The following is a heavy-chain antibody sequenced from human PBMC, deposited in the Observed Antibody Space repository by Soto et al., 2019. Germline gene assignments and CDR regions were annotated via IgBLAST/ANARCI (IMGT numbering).Heavy chain of an antibody. CDR1: GFTLSGRS. CDR2: IDNAGTDS. D-gene: IGHD3-10*01. Sequence: EVQLVESGGGLVQPGGSLRLSCAASGFTLSGRSMHWVRQAPGKGLVWVSGIDNAGTDSTYADSVKGRFTSSRDNAKNILYLQMNSLRVGGTAVYYCARGWFGPDVWGKGTTVTVSS. J-gene: IGHJ6*04. CDR3: ARGWFGPDV. V-gene: IGHV3-74*01.